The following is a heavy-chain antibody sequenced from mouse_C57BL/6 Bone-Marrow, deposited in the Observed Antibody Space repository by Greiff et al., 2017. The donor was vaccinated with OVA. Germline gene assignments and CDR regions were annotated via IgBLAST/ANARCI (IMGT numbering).Heavy chain of an antibody. J-gene: IGHJ1*03. CDR1: GYTFTSYW. V-gene: IGHV1-55*01. Sequence: QVQLQQSGAELVKPGASVKMSCKASGYTFTSYWITWVKQRPGQGLAWIGDIYPGSGSTNYNEKFKSKATLTVDTSSSTAYMQLSSLTSEDSAVYYCARSLYDYDDVWYFDVWGTGTTVTVSS. D-gene: IGHD2-4*01. CDR2: IYPGSGST. CDR3: ARSLYDYDDVWYFDV.